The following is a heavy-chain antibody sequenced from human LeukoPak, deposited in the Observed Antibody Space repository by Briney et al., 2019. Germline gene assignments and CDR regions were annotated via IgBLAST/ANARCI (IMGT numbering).Heavy chain of an antibody. D-gene: IGHD2-2*01. Sequence: GGSLRLSCAASGGTFSSDAMHWGREAPGKGLEWVGVISYDGSNKYYADSVKGRFTISRDNSKTTLYLQMNSLRAEDTAVYYCARDLEDIVVVPAANGMDVWGQGTTVTVSS. CDR1: GGTFSSDA. J-gene: IGHJ6*02. CDR2: ISYDGSNK. CDR3: ARDLEDIVVVPAANGMDV. V-gene: IGHV3-30-3*01.